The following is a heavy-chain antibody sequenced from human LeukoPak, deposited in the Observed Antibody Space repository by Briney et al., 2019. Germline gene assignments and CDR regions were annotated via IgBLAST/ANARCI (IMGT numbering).Heavy chain of an antibody. CDR2: INWNGGST. Sequence: PGGSLRLSCAASGFTFDDYGMSWVRQAPGKGLEWVSGINWNGGSTGYADSVKGRFTISRDNAKNSLYLQMNSLRAEDTALYYCAREGVRASMVRGAHDYWGQGTLVTVSS. CDR1: GFTFDDYG. CDR3: AREGVRASMVRGAHDY. D-gene: IGHD3-10*01. J-gene: IGHJ4*02. V-gene: IGHV3-20*04.